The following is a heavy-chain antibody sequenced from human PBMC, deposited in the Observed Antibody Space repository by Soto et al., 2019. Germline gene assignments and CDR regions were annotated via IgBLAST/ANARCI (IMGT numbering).Heavy chain of an antibody. V-gene: IGHV4-59*01. Sequence: SETLSLTCTVSGGSISSYYWSWIRQPPGKGLEWIGYIYYSGSTNYNPSLKSRVTISVDTSKNQFSLKLSSVTAADTAVYYCARESRGRTPIHAFDIWGQGTMVTVSS. CDR2: IYYSGST. CDR1: GGSISSYY. J-gene: IGHJ3*02. CDR3: ARESRGRTPIHAFDI. D-gene: IGHD1-1*01.